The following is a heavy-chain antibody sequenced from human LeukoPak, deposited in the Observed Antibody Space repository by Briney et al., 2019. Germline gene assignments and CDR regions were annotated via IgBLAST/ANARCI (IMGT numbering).Heavy chain of an antibody. CDR3: ARDEIMITFGGVPDY. V-gene: IGHV3-11*06. CDR1: GFTFSDYY. D-gene: IGHD3-16*01. CDR2: ISSSSSYT. Sequence: NPGGSLRLSCAASGFTFSDYYMSWIRQAPGKGLEWVSYISSSSSYTNYADSVKGRFTISRDNAKNSLYLQMNSLRAEDTAVYYCARDEIMITFGGVPDYWGQGTLVTVPS. J-gene: IGHJ4*02.